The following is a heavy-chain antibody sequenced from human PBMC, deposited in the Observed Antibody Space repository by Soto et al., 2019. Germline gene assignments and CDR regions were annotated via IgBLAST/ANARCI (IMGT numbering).Heavy chain of an antibody. D-gene: IGHD1-26*01. Sequence: EVRLVQSRAEVKKAGESLKISCKGSGYSFTTYWIGWVRQKPGKGMEWMGIIFPGDSDIRYSPSLQGQVTISADKSITTAYLQWSSLKASDTAIYYCARQEIAGATSAFDIWGQGTLVTVSS. CDR3: ARQEIAGATSAFDI. J-gene: IGHJ3*02. CDR1: GYSFTTYW. CDR2: IFPGDSDI. V-gene: IGHV5-51*01.